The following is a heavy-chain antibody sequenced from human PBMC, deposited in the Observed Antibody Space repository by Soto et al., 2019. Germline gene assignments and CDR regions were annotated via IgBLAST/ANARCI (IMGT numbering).Heavy chain of an antibody. CDR1: GYSFPSYG. D-gene: IGHD6-19*01. CDR3: ARTHSGWYGH. J-gene: IGHJ4*02. V-gene: IGHV1-18*01. CDR2: ISAYNGDT. Sequence: ASVKVSCEASGYSFPSYGITWVRQAPGQGLEWMGWISAYNGDTNYAQNFQGRVTMTTDTSTSTAYMELRSLISDDTAVYYCARTHSGWYGHWGQGTLVTVSS.